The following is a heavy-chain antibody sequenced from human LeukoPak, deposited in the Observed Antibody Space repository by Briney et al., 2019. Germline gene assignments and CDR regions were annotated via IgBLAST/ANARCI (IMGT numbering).Heavy chain of an antibody. J-gene: IGHJ4*02. CDR3: ARGVRLGY. Sequence: PSETLSLTCAVYGGSFSGYYWSWIRQPPGKGLEWIGEINHSGSTNYNPSLKSRVTISVDTSKNQFSLKLSSVTAADTAVYYCARGVRLGYWGQGTLVTVSS. CDR1: GGSFSGYY. V-gene: IGHV4-34*01. D-gene: IGHD7-27*01. CDR2: INHSGST.